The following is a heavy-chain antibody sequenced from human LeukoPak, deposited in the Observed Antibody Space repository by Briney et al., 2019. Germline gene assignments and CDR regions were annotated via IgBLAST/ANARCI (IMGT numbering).Heavy chain of an antibody. CDR2: IYYSGST. V-gene: IGHV4-39*01. CDR1: GGSISDSNYY. Sequence: PSETLSLTCSVSGGSISDSNYYWGWIRQPPGKGLQWIGSIYYSGSTYYTPSLESRVTISVDTSKNQFSLKLSSVTAADTAVYYCASSIAAAGTAGYWGQGTLVTVSS. J-gene: IGHJ4*02. D-gene: IGHD6-13*01. CDR3: ASSIAAAGTAGY.